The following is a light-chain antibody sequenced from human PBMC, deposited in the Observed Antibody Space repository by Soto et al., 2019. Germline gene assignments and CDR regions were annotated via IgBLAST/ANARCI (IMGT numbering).Light chain of an antibody. CDR2: GAS. CDR3: QQYNNWPPT. J-gene: IGKJ2*01. Sequence: EIVMTQSPATLSVSPGERATLSCRASQSVSSNLAWYQQKPGQAPRLLIYGASTRATGIPARFSASGSGTEYPLTISSLQSEDLAVYYCQQYNNWPPTFGQGTNLEIK. CDR1: QSVSSN. V-gene: IGKV3-15*01.